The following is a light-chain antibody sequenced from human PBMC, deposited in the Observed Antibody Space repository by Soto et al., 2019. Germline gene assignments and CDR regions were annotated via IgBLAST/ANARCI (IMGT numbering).Light chain of an antibody. CDR1: QNIATY. V-gene: IGKV1-39*01. J-gene: IGKJ2*01. CDR2: STS. Sequence: DVQMTQSPSSLSASIGDRVSITCRASQNIATYLNWYEQRRGKAPRLLISSTSILQSGVPSRFSGSGTGTHFTLTISGLQPEDFVTYHCQQSFATPYTFGQGTKVDIK. CDR3: QQSFATPYT.